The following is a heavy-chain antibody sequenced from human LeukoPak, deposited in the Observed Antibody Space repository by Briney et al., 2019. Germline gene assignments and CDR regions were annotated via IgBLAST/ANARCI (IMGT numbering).Heavy chain of an antibody. V-gene: IGHV3-48*03. D-gene: IGHD3-22*01. CDR2: TSSSGSTI. J-gene: IGHJ5*02. CDR3: ARDDLLHRNWFDP. CDR1: GFTFSSYE. Sequence: GGSLRLSCAASGFTFSSYEMNWVRQAPGKGLEWVSYTSSSGSTIYYADSVKGRFTISRDNAKNSLYLQMNSLRVEDTAFYYCARDDLLHRNWFDPWGQGTLVTVSS.